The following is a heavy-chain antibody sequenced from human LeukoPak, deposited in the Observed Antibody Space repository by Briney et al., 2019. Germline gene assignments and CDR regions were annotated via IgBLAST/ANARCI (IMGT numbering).Heavy chain of an antibody. Sequence: PSETLSLTCTVSGTSISSYYWSWLRQPPGKGPEWIGYVTYTGSKYNPSLKSRVTISTDRSKKEVYLRLSSVTAADTAMYFCARHVDTALIGAFHIWGQGTMVTVS. CDR1: GTSISSYY. D-gene: IGHD5-18*01. CDR2: VTYTGS. V-gene: IGHV4-59*08. CDR3: ARHVDTALIGAFHI. J-gene: IGHJ3*02.